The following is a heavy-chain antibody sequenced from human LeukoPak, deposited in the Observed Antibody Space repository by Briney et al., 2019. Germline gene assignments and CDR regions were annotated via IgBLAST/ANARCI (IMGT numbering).Heavy chain of an antibody. V-gene: IGHV4-31*11. CDR1: GGSFSSGGYY. CDR3: ARRPGSGSRHFDY. Sequence: SETLSLTCAVYGGSFSSGGYYWSWIRQHPGKGLEWIGYIYYSGSTYYNPSLKSRVTISVDTSKNQFSLKLSSVTAADTAVYYCARRPGSGSRHFDYWGQGTLVTVSS. D-gene: IGHD3-10*01. CDR2: IYYSGST. J-gene: IGHJ4*02.